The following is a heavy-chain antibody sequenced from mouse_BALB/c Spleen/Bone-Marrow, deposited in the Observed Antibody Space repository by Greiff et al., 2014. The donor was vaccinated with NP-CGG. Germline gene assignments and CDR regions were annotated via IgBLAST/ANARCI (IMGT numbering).Heavy chain of an antibody. CDR2: IYPGDGST. CDR1: GYTFTSYY. CDR3: ARDDYGY. D-gene: IGHD2-4*01. Sequence: QVHVKQSGPELVKPGASVKMSCKASGYTFTSYYIHWVKQRPGQGLEWIGWIYPGDGSTKYNEEFKGKTTLTADKSSSTVYMLLSSLTSEDSAIYFCARDDYGYWGQGTLVTVSA. V-gene: IGHV1S56*01. J-gene: IGHJ3*01.